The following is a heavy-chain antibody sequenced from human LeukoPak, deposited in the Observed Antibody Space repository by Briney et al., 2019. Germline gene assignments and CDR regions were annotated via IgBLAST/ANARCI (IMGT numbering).Heavy chain of an antibody. D-gene: IGHD3-10*01. J-gene: IGHJ5*02. V-gene: IGHV1-69*01. CDR1: GGTFSSYA. CDR2: IIPIFGTA. Sequence: GASVMISCKASGGTFSSYAISWVRQAPGQGLEWMGGIIPIFGTANYAQKFQGRVTITAEESTSTAYMELSCLRSEDTAVYHCARPITMVRGVTTDNWFDPWGQEALGTASS. CDR3: ARPITMVRGVTTDNWFDP.